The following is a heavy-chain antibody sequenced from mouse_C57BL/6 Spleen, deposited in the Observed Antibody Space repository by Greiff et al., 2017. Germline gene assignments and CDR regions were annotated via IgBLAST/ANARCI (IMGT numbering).Heavy chain of an antibody. CDR1: GYAFTNYL. V-gene: IGHV1-54*01. D-gene: IGHD1-1*01. CDR3: ARENSWYGSSYLDY. Sequence: VQLQESGAELVRPGTSVKVSCKASGYAFTNYLIEWVKQRPGQGLEWIGVINPGSGGTNYNEKFKGKATLTADKSSSTAYMQLSSLTSEDSAVYFCARENSWYGSSYLDYWGQGTTLTVSS. CDR2: INPGSGGT. J-gene: IGHJ2*01.